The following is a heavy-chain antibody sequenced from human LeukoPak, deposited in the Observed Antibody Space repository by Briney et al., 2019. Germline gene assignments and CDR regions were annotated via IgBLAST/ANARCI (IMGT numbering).Heavy chain of an antibody. Sequence: ASVKVSCKASGYTFTSYYMHWVRQAPGQGLEWMGIINPSGGSTSYAQKFQGRVTMTRDMSTSTVYMELSSLRSEDTAVYYCATSVTIYYFDYWGQGTLVTVSS. J-gene: IGHJ4*02. CDR3: ATSVTIYYFDY. CDR1: GYTFTSYY. D-gene: IGHD4-11*01. CDR2: INPSGGST. V-gene: IGHV1-46*01.